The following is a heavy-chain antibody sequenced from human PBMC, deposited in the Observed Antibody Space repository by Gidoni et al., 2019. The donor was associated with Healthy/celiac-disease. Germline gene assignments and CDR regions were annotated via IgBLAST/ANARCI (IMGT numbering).Heavy chain of an antibody. J-gene: IGHJ4*02. CDR2: IWYDGSNK. CDR3: ARADSPYYYDSSGYSNY. Sequence: QVQLVESGGGVVLPGRSLRLSCAASGFTFSRSGMHWARQAPGKGLEWVAVIWYDGSNKYYADSVKGRFTISRDNSKNTLYLQMNSLRAEDTAVYYCARADSPYYYDSSGYSNYWGQGTLVTVSS. CDR1: GFTFSRSG. V-gene: IGHV3-33*01. D-gene: IGHD3-22*01.